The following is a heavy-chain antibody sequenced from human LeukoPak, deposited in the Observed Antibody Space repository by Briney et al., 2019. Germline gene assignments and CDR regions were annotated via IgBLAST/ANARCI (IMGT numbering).Heavy chain of an antibody. CDR3: ARGPAAHIIPFDY. D-gene: IGHD6-13*01. CDR1: GFTFSSYA. CDR2: ISYDGSNK. J-gene: IGHJ4*02. V-gene: IGHV3-30*04. Sequence: GGSPRLSCAASGFTFSSYAMHWVRQAPGKGLEWVAVISYDGSNKYYADSVKGRFTISRDNSKNTLYLQMNSLRAEDTAVYYCARGPAAHIIPFDYWGQGTLVTVSS.